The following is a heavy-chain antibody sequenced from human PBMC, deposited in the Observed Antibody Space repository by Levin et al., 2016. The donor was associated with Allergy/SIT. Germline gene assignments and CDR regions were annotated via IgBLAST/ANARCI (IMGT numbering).Heavy chain of an antibody. D-gene: IGHD2-21*01. CDR2: IYPRDSDT. Sequence: VRQMPGKGLEWMGIIYPRDSDTRYSPTFQGQVAISADKSISTAYLQWSSLKASDTAIYYCARFYSCGGGRCYWYFDYWGQGTLVTVSS. V-gene: IGHV5-51*01. CDR3: ARFYSCGGGRCYWYFDY. J-gene: IGHJ4*02.